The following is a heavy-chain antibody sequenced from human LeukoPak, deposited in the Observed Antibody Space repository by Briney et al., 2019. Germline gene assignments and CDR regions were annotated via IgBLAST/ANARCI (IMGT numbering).Heavy chain of an antibody. CDR2: IRYDGSNK. Sequence: GGSLRLSCAASGFTFSSYGMHWVRQAPGKGLEWVAFIRYDGSNKYYADSVKGRFTISRDNAKNSLYLQMNSLRAEDTAVYYCARYNGYDDEGEYFDYWGQGTLVTVSS. CDR1: GFTFSSYG. CDR3: ARYNGYDDEGEYFDY. J-gene: IGHJ4*02. V-gene: IGHV3-30*02. D-gene: IGHD5-12*01.